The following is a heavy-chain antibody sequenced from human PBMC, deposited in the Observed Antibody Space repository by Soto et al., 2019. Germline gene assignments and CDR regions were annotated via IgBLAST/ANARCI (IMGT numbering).Heavy chain of an antibody. CDR2: TYYRSKWYN. J-gene: IGHJ4*02. Sequence: SQTLSLTCAISGDSVSRNSAAWNWIRQSPSRGLEWLGRTYYRSKWYNDYAVSVKSRITIKPDTSKNQVSLQLNSVTPEDTAVYYCARQPFGNGWFEYYFDNWGQGTLVTVSS. CDR3: ARQPFGNGWFEYYFDN. CDR1: GDSVSRNSAA. V-gene: IGHV6-1*01. D-gene: IGHD6-19*01.